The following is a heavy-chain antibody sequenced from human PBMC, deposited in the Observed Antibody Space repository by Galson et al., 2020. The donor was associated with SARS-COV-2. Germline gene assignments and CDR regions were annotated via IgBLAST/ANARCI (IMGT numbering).Heavy chain of an antibody. CDR2: LIVFLGTP. CDR3: ARDIYYYNSGTSPALFYFAS. Sequence: SVKVSCKASGGTFNNNAISWVRQAPGQGLEWMGRLIVFLGTPPYTQKFQDRVSITADESTSIVYMELSSLTPEDTAVYYCARDIYYYNSGTSPALFYFASWGQGTLVTVSS. CDR1: GGTFNNNA. D-gene: IGHD3-10*01. J-gene: IGHJ4*02. V-gene: IGHV1-69*11.